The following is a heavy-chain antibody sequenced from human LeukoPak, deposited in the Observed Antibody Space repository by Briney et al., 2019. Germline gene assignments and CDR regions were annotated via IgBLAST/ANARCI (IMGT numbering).Heavy chain of an antibody. D-gene: IGHD2-21*02. CDR2: IIPIFGTA. CDR3: ATPAYCGGDCYLDSDAFDI. J-gene: IGHJ3*02. V-gene: IGHV1-69*13. CDR1: GGTFSSYA. Sequence: SVKVSCKASGGTFSSYAISWVRQAPGQGLEWMGVIIPIFGTANYAQKFQGRVTITADESTSTAYMELSSLRSEDTAVYYCATPAYCGGDCYLDSDAFDIWGQGTMATVSS.